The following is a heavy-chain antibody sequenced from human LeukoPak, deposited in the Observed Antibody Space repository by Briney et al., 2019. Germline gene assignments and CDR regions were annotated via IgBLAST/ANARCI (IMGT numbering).Heavy chain of an antibody. CDR1: GFIFKNYG. CDR2: IEYNGATK. V-gene: IGHV3-30*02. D-gene: IGHD6-19*01. CDR3: AKEDSGRAVAGTGYFDY. Sequence: GGSLRLSCAASGFIFKNYGMHWARQAPGKGLEWLAFIEYNGATKDYADSVKGRFTISRDNSKNTVSLQMNSLRAEDTAVYYCAKEDSGRAVAGTGYFDYWGQGTLVTVSS. J-gene: IGHJ4*02.